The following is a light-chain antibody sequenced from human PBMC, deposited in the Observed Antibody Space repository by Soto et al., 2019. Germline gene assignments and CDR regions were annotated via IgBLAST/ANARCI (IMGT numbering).Light chain of an antibody. CDR2: AAS. J-gene: IGKJ3*01. V-gene: IGKV1-12*01. CDR1: QSISSW. CDR3: QHAYSFPFT. Sequence: DIWMTQSPSSVSASVGDRVTSTCRASQSISSWLAWYQQKPGKAPQLLIYAASSLQSGVPSRFSGSGSGTDFTLTISSLQPEDFAIYYCQHAYSFPFTFGPGTKVDF.